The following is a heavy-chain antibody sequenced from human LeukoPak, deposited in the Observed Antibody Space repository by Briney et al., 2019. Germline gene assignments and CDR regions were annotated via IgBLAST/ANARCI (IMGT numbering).Heavy chain of an antibody. J-gene: IGHJ4*02. D-gene: IGHD3-10*01. CDR1: GFTFSSYS. CDR2: ISSSSSYI. CDR3: ASYYYGSGTSLGY. Sequence: PGGSLRLSCAASGFTFSSYSMNWVRQAPGKGLEWVSSISSSSSYIYYADSVKGRFTISRDNAKNSLYLQMNSLRAEDTAVYYCASYYYGSGTSLGYWGQGTLVTVSS. V-gene: IGHV3-21*01.